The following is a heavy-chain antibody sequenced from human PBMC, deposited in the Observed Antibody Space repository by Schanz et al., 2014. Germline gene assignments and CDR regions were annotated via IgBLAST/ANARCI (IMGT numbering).Heavy chain of an antibody. D-gene: IGHD3-3*01. J-gene: IGHJ2*01. CDR3: ARRLEVFGANWYFDL. V-gene: IGHV4-30-4*07. CDR2: IFFRGST. CDR1: GGSISSGGYS. Sequence: QVQLQESGPGLVKPSQTLSLTCAVSGGSISSGGYSWSWIRQPPGKGLEWIGYIFFRGSTYYNPSLKSRVTISIDTSKNQFSLRLTSVTAADTAVYYCARRLEVFGANWYFDLWGPGTLITVS.